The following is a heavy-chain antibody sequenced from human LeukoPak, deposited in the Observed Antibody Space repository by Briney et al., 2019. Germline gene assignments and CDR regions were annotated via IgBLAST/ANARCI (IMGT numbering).Heavy chain of an antibody. CDR1: GGSLSSGSYY. V-gene: IGHV4-39*01. CDR2: IYYSGST. Sequence: SETLSLTCTVSGGSLSSGSYYWGWIRQPPGKGLKWIGSIYYSGSTYYNPSLKSRVTISVDTSKNQFSLKLSSVTAADTAVYYCARQGSSGWPVGYYYYGLDVWGQGTTVTVSS. D-gene: IGHD6-19*01. CDR3: ARQGSSGWPVGYYYYGLDV. J-gene: IGHJ6*02.